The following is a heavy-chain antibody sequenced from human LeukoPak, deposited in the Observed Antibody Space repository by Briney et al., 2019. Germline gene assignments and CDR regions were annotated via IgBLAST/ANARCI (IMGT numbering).Heavy chain of an antibody. J-gene: IGHJ5*02. CDR2: INPNSGGT. CDR3: ARVPAMAYNWFDP. CDR1: GYTFTGYY. V-gene: IGHV1-2*02. D-gene: IGHD5-18*01. Sequence: ASVKVSCKASGYTFTGYYMHWVRQAPGQGLEWMGWINPNSGGTNYAQKFQGRVTMTRDTSISTAYMELSRLRSDDTAVYYCARVPAMAYNWFDPWGQGTLVTVSS.